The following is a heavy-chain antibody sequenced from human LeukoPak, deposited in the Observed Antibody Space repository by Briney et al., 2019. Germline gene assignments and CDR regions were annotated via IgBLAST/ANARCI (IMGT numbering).Heavy chain of an antibody. CDR3: ARDGTYYDFWSGPLSYYYYMDV. D-gene: IGHD3-3*01. J-gene: IGHJ6*03. CDR2: IYTSGST. CDR1: GGSISSYY. Sequence: SETLSLTCTVSGGSISSYYWSWIRQPAGKGLEWIGRIYTSGSTNYNPSLKSRVTMSVDTSKNQFSLKLSSVTAADTAVYYCARDGTYYDFWSGPLSYYYYMDVWGKGTTVTVSS. V-gene: IGHV4-4*07.